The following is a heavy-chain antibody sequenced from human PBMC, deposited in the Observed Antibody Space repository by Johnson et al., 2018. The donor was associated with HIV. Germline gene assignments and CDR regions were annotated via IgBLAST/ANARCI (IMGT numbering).Heavy chain of an antibody. CDR2: IRSNGGGT. D-gene: IGHD3-9*01. J-gene: IGHJ3*02. CDR1: GFAFSGYA. V-gene: IGHV3-64*01. CDR3: ARFDSFDAFDI. Sequence: EVQLVESGGVVVQPGGSLRLSCTASGFAFSGYAMHWVRQAPGKGLEYVSSIRSNGGGTYYANSVRGRFTISRDNSKNTLYLQMNSLRAEDTAVYYCARFDSFDAFDIWGQGTMVIVS.